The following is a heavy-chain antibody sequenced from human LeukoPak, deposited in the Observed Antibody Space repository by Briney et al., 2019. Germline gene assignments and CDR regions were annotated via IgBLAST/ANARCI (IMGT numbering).Heavy chain of an antibody. CDR3: ARRRKSGYVYYFDY. CDR1: DYSISSGYY. J-gene: IGHJ4*02. Sequence: SETLSLTCTVSDYSISSGYYWGWIRQPPGKGLEWIGSIYHSGNTYYNPSLKSRVTISVDTSRNQFSLKLSSVTAADTAVYYCARRRKSGYVYYFDYWGQGTLVTVSS. CDR2: IYHSGNT. V-gene: IGHV4-38-2*02. D-gene: IGHD5-12*01.